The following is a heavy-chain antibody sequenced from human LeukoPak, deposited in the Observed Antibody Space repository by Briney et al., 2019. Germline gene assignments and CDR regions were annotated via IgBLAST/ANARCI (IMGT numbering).Heavy chain of an antibody. CDR2: IYYSGST. CDR1: GDSISSSSYY. CDR3: ARHQKPKSGSYYYYYYYYMDV. J-gene: IGHJ6*03. V-gene: IGHV4-39*01. D-gene: IGHD1-26*01. Sequence: PSETLSLTCTVSGDSISSSSYYWGWIRQPRGKGLEWIGSIYYSGSTYYNPSLKSRVTISVDTSKNQFSLKLSSVTAADTAVYYCARHQKPKSGSYYYYYYYYMDVWGKGTTVTVSS.